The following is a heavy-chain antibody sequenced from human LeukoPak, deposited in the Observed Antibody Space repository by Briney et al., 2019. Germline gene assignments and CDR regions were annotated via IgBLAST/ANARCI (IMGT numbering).Heavy chain of an antibody. V-gene: IGHV3-53*01. CDR1: GFTVSSNY. Sequence: GGSLRLSCAASGFTVSSNYMSWVRQAPGKGLEWVSIMYSGGSTDYADSVKGRFTISRDNSKNTLHLQMNSLRAEDTAVYYCARVAEVPFGYFALWGRGTLVTVSS. J-gene: IGHJ2*01. D-gene: IGHD1-14*01. CDR2: MYSGGST. CDR3: ARVAEVPFGYFAL.